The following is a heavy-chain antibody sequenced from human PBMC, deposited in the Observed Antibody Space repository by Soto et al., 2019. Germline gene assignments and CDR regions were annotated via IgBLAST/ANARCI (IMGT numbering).Heavy chain of an antibody. D-gene: IGHD2-8*01. V-gene: IGHV4-31*03. Sequence: TLSLTCTVSCSSISSGGYYWSWIRQHPGKGLEWIGYIYYSGSTYYNPSLKSRVTISVDTSKNQFSLKLSSVTAADTAVYYCAREWSRRADIWGQGTMVTVSS. CDR1: CSSISSGGYY. J-gene: IGHJ3*02. CDR2: IYYSGST. CDR3: AREWSRRADI.